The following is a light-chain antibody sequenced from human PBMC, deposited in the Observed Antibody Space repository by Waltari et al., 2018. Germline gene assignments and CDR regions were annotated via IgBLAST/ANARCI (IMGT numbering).Light chain of an antibody. V-gene: IGKV3-15*01. CDR3: EQYNNRPPWS. CDR2: DAS. CDR1: QSVGSK. J-gene: IGKJ1*01. Sequence: EILMTQSPATLSVSPGETVTLSCRASQSVGSKLAWYQQKPGQAPRLLIYDASTRATGIPGRFSGSGSGTEFTLTISSLQSEDFAVYYCEQYNNRPPWSFGQGTKVEIK.